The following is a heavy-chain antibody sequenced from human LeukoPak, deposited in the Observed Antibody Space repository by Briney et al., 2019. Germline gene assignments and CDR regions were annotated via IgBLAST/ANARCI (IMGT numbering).Heavy chain of an antibody. CDR2: IYTSGST. CDR1: GGSISNKY. Sequence: SETLSLTCTVSGGSISNKYWSWIRQPPGKGLEWIGHIYTSGSTNYNPSLKSRVTISVDTSKNQFSLKLSSVTAADTAVYYCVGSSGYYYDRGYFQHWGQGTLVTVSS. J-gene: IGHJ1*01. CDR3: VGSSGYYYDRGYFQH. D-gene: IGHD3-22*01. V-gene: IGHV4-4*08.